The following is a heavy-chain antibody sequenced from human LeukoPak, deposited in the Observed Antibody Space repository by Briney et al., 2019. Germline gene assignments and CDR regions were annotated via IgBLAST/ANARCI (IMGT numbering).Heavy chain of an antibody. CDR3: ARDKRDQSPLESYYYGMDV. J-gene: IGHJ6*02. CDR2: IYSGGST. CDR1: GFTVSSNY. Sequence: GGSLRLSCAASGFTVSSNYMSWVRQAPGKGLEWVSVIYSGGSTYYADSVKGRFTISRDNSKNTLYLQTNSLRAEDTAVYHCARDKRDQSPLESYYYGMDVWGQGTTVTVSS. V-gene: IGHV3-53*01.